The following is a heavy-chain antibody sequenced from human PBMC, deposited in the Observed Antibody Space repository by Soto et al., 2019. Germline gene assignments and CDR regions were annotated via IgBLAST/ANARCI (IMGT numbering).Heavy chain of an antibody. CDR1: GGTFSSYT. CDR2: IIPILGIA. Sequence: QVQLVQSGAEVKKPGSSVKVSCKASGGTFSSYTISWMRQAPGQGLEWMGRIIPILGIANYAQKFQGRVTITADKSTSTAYMELSSLRSEDTAVYYCARDRSVYDGSWSYWGQGTLVTVSS. CDR3: ARDRSVYDGSWSY. V-gene: IGHV1-69*08. J-gene: IGHJ4*02. D-gene: IGHD3-10*01.